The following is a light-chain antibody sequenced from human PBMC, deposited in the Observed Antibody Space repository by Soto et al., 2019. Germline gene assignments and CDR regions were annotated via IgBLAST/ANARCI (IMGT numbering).Light chain of an antibody. V-gene: IGLV2-8*01. Sequence: QSALTQPPSASGSPGQSVTISCTGTSSDVGGYNYVSWYQQHPGKAPKLMIYEVTKRPSGVPDRFSGSKSGNTASLTVSGLRAEDEADYYCSSHADSYNWVFGGGTQLTVL. CDR1: SSDVGGYNY. J-gene: IGLJ3*02. CDR2: EVT. CDR3: SSHADSYNWV.